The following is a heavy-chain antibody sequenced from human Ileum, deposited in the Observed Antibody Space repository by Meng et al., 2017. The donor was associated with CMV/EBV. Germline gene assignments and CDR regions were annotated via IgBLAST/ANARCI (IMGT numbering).Heavy chain of an antibody. CDR2: INHSGST. CDR3: ARGTRGRIAARPHYYYGMDV. J-gene: IGHJ6*02. CDR1: GGSFSGYY. D-gene: IGHD6-6*01. V-gene: IGHV4-34*01. Sequence: SETLSLTCAVYGGSFSGYYWSWIRQPPGKGLGWLGEINHSGSTNSNPSLKSRVTISVDTSKNQFSLKLSSVTAADTAVYYCARGTRGRIAARPHYYYGMDVWGQGTTVTVSS.